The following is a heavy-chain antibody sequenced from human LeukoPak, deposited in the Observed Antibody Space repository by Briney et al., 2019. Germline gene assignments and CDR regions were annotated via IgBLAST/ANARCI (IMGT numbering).Heavy chain of an antibody. V-gene: IGHV4-4*09. CDR3: ARCSSSRYANFDF. CDR1: RGFSSSYY. J-gene: IGHJ4*02. CDR2: IYASGSS. D-gene: IGHD2-2*01. Sequence: SGTLSLTCNVSRGFSSSYYWSWIRQPPGKGLEWIGYIYASGSSNYNPSLTSRVTISIVTSKNQFSLTLTSVTAADTAVYYCARCSSSRYANFDFWGQGTLVTVSS.